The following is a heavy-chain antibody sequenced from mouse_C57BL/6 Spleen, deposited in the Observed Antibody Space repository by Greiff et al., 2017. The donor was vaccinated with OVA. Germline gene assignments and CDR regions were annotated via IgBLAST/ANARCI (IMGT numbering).Heavy chain of an antibody. Sequence: VQLQQPGAELVRPGTSVTLSCKASGYTFTSYWMHWVKQRPGQGLEWIGVIAPSDSYTNYNQKFKGTATLTVDTSSSTAYMQLSCLTSEDSAVYSCARNYCGCSAFAYGGKGTPVTVSA. CDR2: IAPSDSYT. CDR3: ARNYCGCSAFAY. V-gene: IGHV1-59*01. D-gene: IGHD2-1*01. J-gene: IGHJ3*01. CDR1: GYTFTSYW.